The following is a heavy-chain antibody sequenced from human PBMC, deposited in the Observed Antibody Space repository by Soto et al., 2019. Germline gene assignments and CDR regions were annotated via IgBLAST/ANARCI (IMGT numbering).Heavy chain of an antibody. CDR3: ARDPLLYYYGSGSYRSGFDY. CDR1: GGSISSSNW. J-gene: IGHJ4*02. V-gene: IGHV4-4*02. CDR2: IYHSGST. D-gene: IGHD3-10*01. Sequence: QVQLQESGPGLVKPSGTLSLTCAVSGGSISSSNWWSWVRQPPGKGLEWIGEIYHSGSTNHNPSLKSRVTISVDKSKNQFSLKLSSVAAADTAVYYCARDPLLYYYGSGSYRSGFDYWGQGTLVTVSS.